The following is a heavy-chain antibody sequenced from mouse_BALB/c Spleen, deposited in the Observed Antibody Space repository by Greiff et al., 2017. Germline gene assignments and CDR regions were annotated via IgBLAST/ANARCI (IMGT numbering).Heavy chain of an antibody. Sequence: VQLVESGPGLVAPSQSLSITCTVSGFSLTSYGVHWVRQPPGKGLEWLGVIWAGGSTNYNSALMSRLSISKDNSKSQVFLKMNSLQTDDTAMYYCARDPSYDGYYAMDYWGQGTSVTVSS. CDR3: ARDPSYDGYYAMDY. V-gene: IGHV2-9*02. J-gene: IGHJ4*01. CDR1: GFSLTSYG. D-gene: IGHD2-12*01. CDR2: IWAGGST.